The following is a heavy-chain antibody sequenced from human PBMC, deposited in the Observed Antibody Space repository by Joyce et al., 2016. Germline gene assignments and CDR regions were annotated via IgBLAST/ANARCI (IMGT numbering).Heavy chain of an antibody. V-gene: IGHV3-74*01. Sequence: EVQLVESGGGLVQPGGSLRLSCAASGFTFGTYWMHWVRRAPGKGLVWGSRLNADGTTTWYADSVKGRFAVSRDNAKNTLYLQMNSLREGDTAIYYCARGAAGMSYFEFWGRGAPVTVSS. CDR3: ARGAAGMSYFEF. D-gene: IGHD6-13*01. J-gene: IGHJ4*02. CDR2: LNADGTTT. CDR1: GFTFGTYW.